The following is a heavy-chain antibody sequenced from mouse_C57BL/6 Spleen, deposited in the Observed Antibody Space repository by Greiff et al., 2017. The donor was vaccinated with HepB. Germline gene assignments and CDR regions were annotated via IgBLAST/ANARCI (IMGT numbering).Heavy chain of an antibody. CDR2: IRLKSDNYAT. J-gene: IGHJ4*01. D-gene: IGHD1-1*01. Sequence: EVQVVESGGGLVQPGGSMKLSCVASGFTFSNYWMNWVRQSPEKGLEWVAQIRLKSDNYATHYAESVKGRFTISRDDSKSSVYLQMNNLRAEDTGIYYCTVYYGKDAMDYWGQGTSVTVSS. V-gene: IGHV6-3*01. CDR1: GFTFSNYW. CDR3: TVYYGKDAMDY.